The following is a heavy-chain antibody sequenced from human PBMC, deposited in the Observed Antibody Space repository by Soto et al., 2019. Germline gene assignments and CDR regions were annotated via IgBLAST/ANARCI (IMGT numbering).Heavy chain of an antibody. CDR3: AKSTYNGYPFDY. J-gene: IGHJ4*02. CDR1: GFTFSSYG. V-gene: IGHV3-30*18. Sequence: QVQLVESGGGVVQPGRSLRLSCAASGFTFSSYGMHWVRQAPGKGLEWVAVISYDGSNKYYADSVKGRFTISRDNSKNTRYLQMNSLRAEDTAVYYCAKSTYNGYPFDYWGQGTLVTVSS. CDR2: ISYDGSNK. D-gene: IGHD5-12*01.